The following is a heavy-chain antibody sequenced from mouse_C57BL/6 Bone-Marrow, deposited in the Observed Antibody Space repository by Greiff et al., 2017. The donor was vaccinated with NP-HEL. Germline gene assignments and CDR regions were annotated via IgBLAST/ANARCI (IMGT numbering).Heavy chain of an antibody. CDR3: ARRFFDY. CDR2: IWSGGST. Sequence: VQLQQSGPGLVQPSQSLSITCTVSGFSLTSYGVHWVRQSPGKGLEWLGVIWSGGSTDYNAAFISRRSISKDNSKSQVFFKMNSLQADDTAIYYCARRFFDYWGQGTTLTVSS. J-gene: IGHJ2*01. V-gene: IGHV2-2*01. CDR1: GFSLTSYG.